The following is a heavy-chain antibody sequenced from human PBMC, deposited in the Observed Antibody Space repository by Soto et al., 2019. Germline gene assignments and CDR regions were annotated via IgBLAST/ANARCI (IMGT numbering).Heavy chain of an antibody. J-gene: IGHJ4*02. CDR3: TTDNYGDYVPDDY. V-gene: IGHV3-15*01. Sequence: GGSLRLSCAASGFTFSNAWMSWVRQAPGKGLEWVGRIKSKTDGGTTDYAAPVKGRFTISRDDSKNTLYLQMNSLKTEDTAVYYCTTDNYGDYVPDDYWGQGTLVTVSS. CDR2: IKSKTDGGTT. D-gene: IGHD4-17*01. CDR1: GFTFSNAW.